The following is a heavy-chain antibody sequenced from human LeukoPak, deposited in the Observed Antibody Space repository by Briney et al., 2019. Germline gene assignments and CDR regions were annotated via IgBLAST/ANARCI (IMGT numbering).Heavy chain of an antibody. J-gene: IGHJ4*02. Sequence: GGSLRLSCAASGFTVNSNYMSWVRQAPGKGLEWVSVIYSGGSTYYADSVKGRFTISRDNSKNTLYLQMNSLRAEDTAVYYCAREGSSPYFDYWGQGTLVTVSS. CDR3: AREGSSPYFDY. V-gene: IGHV3-66*01. D-gene: IGHD6-6*01. CDR1: GFTVNSNY. CDR2: IYSGGST.